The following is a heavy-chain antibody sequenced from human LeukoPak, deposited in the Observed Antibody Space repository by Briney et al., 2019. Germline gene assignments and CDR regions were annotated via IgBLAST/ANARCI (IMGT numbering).Heavy chain of an antibody. J-gene: IGHJ4*02. Sequence: PGGSLRLSCAASGFIFTDYSINWVRQAPGKGLEWISYIDKTSSNIYYADSVKGRFTISRDNAKNSLYLQMNSLRAEDTAVYYCARESYWGSSSKGFDYWGQGPWSPSPQ. V-gene: IGHV3-48*01. CDR3: ARESYWGSSSKGFDY. D-gene: IGHD7-27*01. CDR1: GFIFTDYS. CDR2: IDKTSSNI.